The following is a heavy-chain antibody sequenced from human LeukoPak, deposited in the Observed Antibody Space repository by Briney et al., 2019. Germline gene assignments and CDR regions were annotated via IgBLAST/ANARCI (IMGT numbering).Heavy chain of an antibody. D-gene: IGHD5-12*01. CDR1: GYTFTSNY. Sequence: AAVKVSCKASGYTFTSNYIHWMRQAPGQGLEWMGIINPSGGSTSYAEKFQGRVTITRDTSTSTVYMELSRLRSEDTAVYYCARERIVATVFDYWGQGTLVTVSS. CDR3: ARERIVATVFDY. J-gene: IGHJ4*02. V-gene: IGHV1-46*01. CDR2: INPSGGST.